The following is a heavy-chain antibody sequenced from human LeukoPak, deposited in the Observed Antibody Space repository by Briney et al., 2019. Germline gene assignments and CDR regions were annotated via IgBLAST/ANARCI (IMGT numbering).Heavy chain of an antibody. D-gene: IGHD5-18*01. CDR3: ARDKVVRYSYEPPDY. Sequence: PGGSLRLSCAASGFTFSSYAMHWVRQAPGKGLEWVAVISYDGSNKYYADSVKGRFTISRDNSKNTLYLQMNSLRAEDTAVYYCARDKVVRYSYEPPDYWGQGTLVTVSS. J-gene: IGHJ4*02. CDR1: GFTFSSYA. V-gene: IGHV3-30-3*01. CDR2: ISYDGSNK.